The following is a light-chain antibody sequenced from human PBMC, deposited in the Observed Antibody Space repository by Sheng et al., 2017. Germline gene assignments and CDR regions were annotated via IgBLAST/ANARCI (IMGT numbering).Light chain of an antibody. V-gene: IGKV3-15*01. CDR2: GAS. CDR1: QSVSSN. CDR3: QQYYSLPAT. Sequence: ETVMTQSPATLSVSPGERATLSCRASQSVSSNLAWYQQKPGQAPRLLIYGASTRATGIPARFSGSGSGTEFTLTISSLQAEDVAVYYCQQYYSLPATFGQGTKVEIK. J-gene: IGKJ1*01.